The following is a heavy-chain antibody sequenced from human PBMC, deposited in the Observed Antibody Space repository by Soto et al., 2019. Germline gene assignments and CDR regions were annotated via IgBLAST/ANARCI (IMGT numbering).Heavy chain of an antibody. Sequence: QITLKESGPTLVKPTQTLTLTCSFSGFSLSTVGVGVGWIRQPPGKALEWLALIYWDDDKRYSPSLKSRLTXPXDXXKKQVVLTLTNSDPVDTGTYYCAHTLDWGEGRFDYWGQGTLVTVSS. V-gene: IGHV2-5*02. CDR2: IYWDDDK. CDR1: GFSLSTVGVG. J-gene: IGHJ4*02. D-gene: IGHD7-27*01. CDR3: AHTLDWGEGRFDY.